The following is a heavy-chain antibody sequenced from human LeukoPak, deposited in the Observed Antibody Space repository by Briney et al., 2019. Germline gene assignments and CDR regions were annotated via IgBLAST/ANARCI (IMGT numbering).Heavy chain of an antibody. CDR2: INHRGST. D-gene: IGHD2-15*01. CDR3: AGGPYCSGGTCSFYSYGLAV. J-gene: IGHJ6*02. CDR1: GGSFSGYS. Sequence: SETLSLTCGVHGGSFSGYSCNWIRQPPGKGLEWIGEINHRGSTTYNPSLKSRVTISEDTSKKQFSLKLTSVTAADTAIYYCAGGPYCSGGTCSFYSYGLAVWGPGTAVTVSS. V-gene: IGHV4-34*01.